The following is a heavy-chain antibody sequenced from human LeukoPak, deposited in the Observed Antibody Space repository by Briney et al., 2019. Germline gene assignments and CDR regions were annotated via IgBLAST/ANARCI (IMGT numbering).Heavy chain of an antibody. J-gene: IGHJ6*02. V-gene: IGHV1-69*13. Sequence: ASVKVSCKASGYTFTSYGISWVRQAPGQGLEWMGGIIPIFGTANYAQKFQGRVTITADESTSTAYMELSSLRSEDTAVYYCARAVAGTGTRYYYYGMDVWGQGTTVTVSS. D-gene: IGHD6-19*01. CDR1: GYTFTSYG. CDR3: ARAVAGTGTRYYYYGMDV. CDR2: IIPIFGTA.